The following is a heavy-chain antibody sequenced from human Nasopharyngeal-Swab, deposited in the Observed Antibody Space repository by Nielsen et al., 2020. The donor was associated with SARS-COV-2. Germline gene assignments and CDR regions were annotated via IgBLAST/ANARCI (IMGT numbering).Heavy chain of an antibody. D-gene: IGHD6-6*01. CDR1: GGSISSYY. J-gene: IGHJ5*02. CDR3: ARESAVSARRRWFDP. V-gene: IGHV4-4*07. Sequence: SETLSLTCTVSGGSISSYYWSWIRQPAGKGLEWVGRIYTSGSTTYNPSPKSRVTMSVDTSKSQFSLKVSSVTAADTAVYYCARESAVSARRRWFDPWGQGTLVTVSS. CDR2: IYTSGST.